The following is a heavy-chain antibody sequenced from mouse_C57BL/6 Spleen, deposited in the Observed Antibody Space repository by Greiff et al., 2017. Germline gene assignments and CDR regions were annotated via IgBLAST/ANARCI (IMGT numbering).Heavy chain of an antibody. CDR2: IRLKSDNYAT. CDR1: GFTFSNYW. J-gene: IGHJ3*01. D-gene: IGHD1-1*01. V-gene: IGHV6-3*01. Sequence: EVKLMESGGGLVQPGGSMKLSCVASGFTFSNYWMNLVRQSPEKGLEWVAQIRLKSDNYATHYAESVKGRFTISRDDSKSSVYLQMNNLRAEDTGIYYCTERITTVPFAYWGQGTLVTVSA. CDR3: TERITTVPFAY.